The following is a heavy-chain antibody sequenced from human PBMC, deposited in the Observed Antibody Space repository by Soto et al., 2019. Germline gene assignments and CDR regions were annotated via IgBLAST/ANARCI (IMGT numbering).Heavy chain of an antibody. CDR2: IKQDGSET. V-gene: IGHV3-7*01. Sequence: GGSLRLSCTASGFTFSTYWMTWVRQAPGKGLEWVASIKQDGSETYYADSVKGRFTISRDNSKNTLYLQMNSLGAEDTAVYYCARDFVVGGPTINYYYGMDVWGQGTTVTVSS. CDR3: ARDFVVGGPTINYYYGMDV. CDR1: GFTFSTYW. D-gene: IGHD1-26*01. J-gene: IGHJ6*02.